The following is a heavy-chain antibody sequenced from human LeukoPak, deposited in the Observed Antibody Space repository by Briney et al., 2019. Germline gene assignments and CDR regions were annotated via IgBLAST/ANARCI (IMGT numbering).Heavy chain of an antibody. D-gene: IGHD2-15*01. V-gene: IGHV4-59*08. Sequence: SETLSLTCTVSGGSISSYCWSWLRQPPGKGLEWIGYTHYTGKTDYNPSLESRVTISIDTSKSQFSLRLSSVTAADTAVYYCASLTLADTRRYGEFDLWGQGTLVTVSS. J-gene: IGHJ4*02. CDR2: THYTGKT. CDR3: ASLTLADTRRYGEFDL. CDR1: GGSISSYC.